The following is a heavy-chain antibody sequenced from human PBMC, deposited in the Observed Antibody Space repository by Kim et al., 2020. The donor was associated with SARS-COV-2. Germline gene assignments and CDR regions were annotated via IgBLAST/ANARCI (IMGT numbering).Heavy chain of an antibody. V-gene: IGHV1-69*04. D-gene: IGHD2-21*01. CDR2: IIPILGIA. J-gene: IGHJ4*02. Sequence: SVKVSCKASGGTFSSYAISWVRQAPGQGLEWMGRIIPILGIANYAQKFQGRVTITADKSTSTAYMELSSLRSEDTAVYYCARDGEYLSGLFYYWGQGTL. CDR3: ARDGEYLSGLFYY. CDR1: GGTFSSYA.